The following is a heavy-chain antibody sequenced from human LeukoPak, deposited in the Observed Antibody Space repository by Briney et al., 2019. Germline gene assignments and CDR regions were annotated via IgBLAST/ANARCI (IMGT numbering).Heavy chain of an antibody. V-gene: IGHV4-59*08. CDR2: IYYSGST. Sequence: SETLSLTCTVSGGSISSYYWSWIRQPPGKGLEWIGYIYYSGSTNYNPSLKSRVTISVDTSKNQFSLKLSSVTAADTAVYYCARHLSLDCSSTSCPVDPWGQGTLVTVSS. D-gene: IGHD2-2*01. CDR1: GGSISSYY. CDR3: ARHLSLDCSSTSCPVDP. J-gene: IGHJ5*02.